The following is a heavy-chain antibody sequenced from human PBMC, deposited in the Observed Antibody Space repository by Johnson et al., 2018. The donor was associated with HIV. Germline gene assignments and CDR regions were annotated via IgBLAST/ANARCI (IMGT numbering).Heavy chain of an antibody. D-gene: IGHD3-22*01. V-gene: IGHV3-53*01. CDR2: IYSGGST. Sequence: VQLVESGGGLVQPGGSLRLSCAVSGFTVSTSYMTWVRQAPGKGLDWVSVIYSGGSTYYTDSVKGRFTTSRDNSKNTLYLQMNSLRREDTALYYCTKELQATIVVFNAFDIWGQGTMVTVSS. CDR1: GFTVSTSY. CDR3: TKELQATIVVFNAFDI. J-gene: IGHJ3*02.